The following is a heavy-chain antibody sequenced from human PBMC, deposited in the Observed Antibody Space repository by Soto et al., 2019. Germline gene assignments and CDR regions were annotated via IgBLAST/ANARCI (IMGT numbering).Heavy chain of an antibody. CDR2: IYYSGST. J-gene: IGHJ6*03. CDR1: GGSISSSSYY. V-gene: IGHV4-39*01. CDR3: ARLSGYSSPS. Sequence: PSETLSLTCTVSGGSISSSSYYWGWIRQPPGKGLEWIGSIYYSGSTYYNPSLKSRVTISVDTSKNQFSLKLSSVTAADTAVYYCARLSGYSSPSWGKGTTVTVS. D-gene: IGHD6-6*01.